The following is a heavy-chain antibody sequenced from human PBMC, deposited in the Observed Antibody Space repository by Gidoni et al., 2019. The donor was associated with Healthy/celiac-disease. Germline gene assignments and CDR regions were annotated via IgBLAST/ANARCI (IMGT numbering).Heavy chain of an antibody. CDR3: ARAKAAYYYYGMDV. CDR1: GFTFSSYA. CDR2: ISYDGSNK. V-gene: IGHV3-30-3*01. Sequence: QVQLVESGGGVVQPGRSLRLSCAASGFTFSSYAMHWVRQAPGKGLEWVAVISYDGSNKNYADSVKGRFTISRDNSKNTLYLQMNSLRAEDTAVYYCARAKAAYYYYGMDVWGQGTTVTVSS. J-gene: IGHJ6*02.